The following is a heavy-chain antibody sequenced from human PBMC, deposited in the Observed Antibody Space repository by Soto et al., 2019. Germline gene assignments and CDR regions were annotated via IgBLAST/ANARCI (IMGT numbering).Heavy chain of an antibody. V-gene: IGHV3-15*07. J-gene: IGHJ4*02. CDR1: GFTFSNAW. CDR2: IKSKTDGGTT. Sequence: EVQLVESGGGLVKPGGSLRLSCAASGFTFSNAWMNWVRQAPGKGLEWVGRIKSKTDGGTTDYAAPVKGRFTISRDDSNNTLYLQMNSLKTEDTAVYYCTTDQNYYDSSGYQRVEYWGQGTLVTVSS. CDR3: TTDQNYYDSSGYQRVEY. D-gene: IGHD3-22*01.